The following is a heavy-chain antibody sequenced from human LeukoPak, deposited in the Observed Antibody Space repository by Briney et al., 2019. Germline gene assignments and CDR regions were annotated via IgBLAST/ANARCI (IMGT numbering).Heavy chain of an antibody. CDR1: GYTFTSYD. CDR3: ARGFVAGTFYGMDV. D-gene: IGHD2-15*01. Sequence: ASVEVSCKASGYTFTSYDINWVRQATGQGLEWMGWMNPNSGNTGYAQKFQGRGTMTRNTSISTAYMELSSLRSEDTAVYYCARGFVAGTFYGMDVWGQGTTVTVSS. J-gene: IGHJ6*01. V-gene: IGHV1-8*01. CDR2: MNPNSGNT.